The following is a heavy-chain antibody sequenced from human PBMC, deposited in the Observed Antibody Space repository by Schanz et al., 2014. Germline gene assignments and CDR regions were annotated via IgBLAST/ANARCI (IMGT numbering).Heavy chain of an antibody. CDR2: IIPVLVVA. J-gene: IGHJ6*02. V-gene: IGHV1-69*04. Sequence: QVQLVQSGAEVKKPGSSVKVSCKASGGTFSSYAITWVRQAPGQGLEWMGRIIPVLVVANHAQKFQGRVVMTTDTSTSTTYMELRSLRSDDTAVYYCARDNLVSSSWYNYYGMDVWGQGTTVTVSS. D-gene: IGHD6-13*01. CDR1: GGTFSSYA. CDR3: ARDNLVSSSWYNYYGMDV.